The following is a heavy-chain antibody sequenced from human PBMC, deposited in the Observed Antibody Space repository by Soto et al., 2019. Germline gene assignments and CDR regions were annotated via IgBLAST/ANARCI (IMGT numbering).Heavy chain of an antibody. V-gene: IGHV3-30-3*01. Sequence: QVQLVESGGGVVQPGRSLRLSCAASGFTFSSYAMHWVRQAPGTGLEWVAVISYDGSNKYYADSVKGRFTISRDNSKNTLYLQMNSLRAEDTAVYYCARDGPPSELLIYYFDYWGQGTLVTVSS. CDR1: GFTFSSYA. CDR2: ISYDGSNK. CDR3: ARDGPPSELLIYYFDY. J-gene: IGHJ4*02. D-gene: IGHD1-26*01.